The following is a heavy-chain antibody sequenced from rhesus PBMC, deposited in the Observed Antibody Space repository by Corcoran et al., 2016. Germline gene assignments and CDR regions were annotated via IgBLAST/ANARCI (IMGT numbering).Heavy chain of an antibody. CDR2: IGGSSGST. CDR1: GGPISGYW. J-gene: IGHJ4*01. CDR3: AMVGAAAARWTRFDY. D-gene: IGHD6-31*01. V-gene: IGHV4-165*01. Sequence: QVQLQESGPGLVKPSETLSLTCAVSGGPISGYWWGWIRHPPGKGLEWSGYIGGSSGSTYYNPSLKSLVTISTDTSKNQFSLKLSSVTAADTAVYYCAMVGAAAARWTRFDYWGQGVLVTVSS.